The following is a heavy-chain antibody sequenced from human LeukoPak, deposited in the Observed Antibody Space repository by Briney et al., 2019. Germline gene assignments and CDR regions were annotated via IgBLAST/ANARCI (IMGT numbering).Heavy chain of an antibody. D-gene: IGHD3-16*02. J-gene: IGHJ6*03. Sequence: PGGSLRLSCAASGFTFSSYSMNWVRQAPGKGLEWVSYISSSSSTIYYADSVKGRFTISRDNAKNSLYLQMNSLRAEDTAVYYCAGGLSLDYYYYYMDVWGKGTTVTVSS. V-gene: IGHV3-48*01. CDR2: ISSSSSTI. CDR1: GFTFSSYS. CDR3: AGGLSLDYYYYYMDV.